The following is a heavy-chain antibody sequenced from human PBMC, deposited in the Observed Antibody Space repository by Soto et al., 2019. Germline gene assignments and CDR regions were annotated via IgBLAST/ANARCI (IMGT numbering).Heavy chain of an antibody. Sequence: SETLSRTCAVSAYSISSGYYWGWIRQPPGKGLEWIGTIYHSGSTYYNPSLKSRVTISVDTSKNQFSLNLGSVTAADTAVYYCASQSSYLRYWGQGTLVTVSS. CDR3: ASQSSYLRY. V-gene: IGHV4-38-2*01. J-gene: IGHJ4*02. D-gene: IGHD1-26*01. CDR2: IYHSGST. CDR1: AYSISSGYY.